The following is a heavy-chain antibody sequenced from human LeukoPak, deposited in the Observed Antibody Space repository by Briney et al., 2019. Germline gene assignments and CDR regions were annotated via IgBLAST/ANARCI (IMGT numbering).Heavy chain of an antibody. V-gene: IGHV4-34*01. CDR2: INHSGYT. D-gene: IGHD3-22*01. J-gene: IGHJ4*02. CDR3: SRQVVGNDY. CDR1: GESSFSNYY. Sequence: PSETLSLTCAVYGESSFSNYYWSWIRQTPGGALEWIGEINHSGYTNYNPSLKSRVTLPIDTSKNQFSLRLNSVTAADTAVYYCSRQVVGNDYWGQGTLVTVSS.